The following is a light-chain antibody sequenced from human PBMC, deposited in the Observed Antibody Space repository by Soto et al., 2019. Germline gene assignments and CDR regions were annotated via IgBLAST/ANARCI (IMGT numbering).Light chain of an antibody. Sequence: EVVMTQSPATLSLSPGDRATLSCRASQTVRSNLAWYQQKSGQAPRVLIHGASTRATGVPDRFSGSGSGTDFTLTISSLQSEDFAVYYCQQYGSSPPLSFGGGTKVDIK. J-gene: IGKJ4*01. CDR1: QTVRSN. CDR3: QQYGSSPPLS. CDR2: GAS. V-gene: IGKV3-15*01.